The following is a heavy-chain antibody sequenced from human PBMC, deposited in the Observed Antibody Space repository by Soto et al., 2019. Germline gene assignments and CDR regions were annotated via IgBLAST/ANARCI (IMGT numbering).Heavy chain of an antibody. V-gene: IGHV1-69*06. Sequence: QVQLVQSGAEVKKPGSSVKVSCKASGGTFSSYAISWVRQAPGQGLERMGGIIPIFGTANYAQKFQGRVTITADKSTSTAYMELSSLRSEDTAVYYCASPPTYCSSTSCYTYYFDYWGQGTLVTVSS. J-gene: IGHJ4*02. CDR3: ASPPTYCSSTSCYTYYFDY. CDR1: GGTFSSYA. D-gene: IGHD2-2*02. CDR2: IIPIFGTA.